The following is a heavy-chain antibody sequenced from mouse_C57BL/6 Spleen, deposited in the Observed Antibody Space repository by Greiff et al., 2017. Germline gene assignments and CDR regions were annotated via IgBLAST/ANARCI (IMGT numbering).Heavy chain of an antibody. D-gene: IGHD6-1*01. V-gene: IGHV1-7*01. CDR3: ARSFDSSAGYAMDY. Sequence: QVHVKQSGAELAKPGASVKLSCKASGYTFTSYWMHWVKQRPGQGLEWIGYINPSGGYTKYNQKFKDKATLTADKSSSTAYMQLSSLTYEDSAVYYCARSFDSSAGYAMDYWGQGTSVTVSS. CDR2: INPSGGYT. J-gene: IGHJ4*01. CDR1: GYTFTSYW.